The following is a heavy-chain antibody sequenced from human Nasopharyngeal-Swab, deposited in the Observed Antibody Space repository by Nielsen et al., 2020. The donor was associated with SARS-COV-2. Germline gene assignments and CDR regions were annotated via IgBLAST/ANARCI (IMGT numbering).Heavy chain of an antibody. Sequence: SGPTLVKPTQTLTLTCTFSGFSFSTSGVGVGWIRQPPGKALEWLALIYWDDDKRYSPSLKSRLTITKDTSKNQVVLTMTNVDPVDTATYYCAHSALGYSSGWELDYWGQGTLVTVSS. D-gene: IGHD6-19*01. CDR1: GFSFSTSGVG. V-gene: IGHV2-5*02. CDR2: IYWDDDK. CDR3: AHSALGYSSGWELDY. J-gene: IGHJ4*02.